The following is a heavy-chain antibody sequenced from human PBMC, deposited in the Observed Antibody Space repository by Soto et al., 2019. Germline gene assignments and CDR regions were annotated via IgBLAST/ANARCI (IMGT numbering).Heavy chain of an antibody. J-gene: IGHJ3*02. CDR1: GFTFSSYA. CDR2: ISGSGGST. D-gene: IGHD3-10*01. Sequence: VGSLRLSCAASGFTFSSYAMSWVRQAPGKGLEWVSAISGSGGSTYYADSVKGRFTISRDNSKNTLYLQMNSLRAEDTAVYYCAKDLSFLWFGESLDAFYILCQRTMVTVS. CDR3: AKDLSFLWFGESLDAFYI. V-gene: IGHV3-23*01.